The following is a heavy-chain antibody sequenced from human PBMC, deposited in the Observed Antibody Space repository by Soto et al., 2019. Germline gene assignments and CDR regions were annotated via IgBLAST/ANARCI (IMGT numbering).Heavy chain of an antibody. Sequence: QVRLVQSGAEVKKPGSSVKVSCKASGDTFNTYAISWVRQAPGQGLEWIGGIILMFDATNYAQDFRGRATITADKSTNITYLELSSLRSDDTAVYYCARPFLAAFDLRGQGTMVTVSS. J-gene: IGHJ3*01. CDR1: GDTFNTYA. CDR3: ARPFLAAFDL. CDR2: IILMFDAT. V-gene: IGHV1-69*06.